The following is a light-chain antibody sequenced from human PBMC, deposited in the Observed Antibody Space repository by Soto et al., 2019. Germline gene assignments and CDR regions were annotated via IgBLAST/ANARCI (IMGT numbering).Light chain of an antibody. CDR3: QHYNSYSEA. V-gene: IGKV1-5*03. J-gene: IGKJ1*01. CDR2: KAS. CDR1: QTISSW. Sequence: DIQMTQSPSTLSGSVGDRVTITCRASQTISSWLAWYQQKPGKAPKLLIYKASTLKSGVPSRFSVSGSGTEFTLTISRLQPDDFATYYCQHYNSYSEAFGQGPKVELK.